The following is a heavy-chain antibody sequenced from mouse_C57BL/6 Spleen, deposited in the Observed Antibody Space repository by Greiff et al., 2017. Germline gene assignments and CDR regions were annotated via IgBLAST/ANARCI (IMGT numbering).Heavy chain of an antibody. V-gene: IGHV1-50*01. D-gene: IGHD2-4*01. CDR1: GYTFTSYW. J-gene: IGHJ2*01. Sequence: QVQLQQPGAELVKPGASVKLSCKASGYTFTSYWMQWVKQRPGQGLEWIGELDPSDSYTNYNHQFKGKATLTVDTSSSTSYMQLSSLTSEDSAVYYCARRGYDYSLDYWGQGTTLTVSS. CDR3: ARRGYDYSLDY. CDR2: LDPSDSYT.